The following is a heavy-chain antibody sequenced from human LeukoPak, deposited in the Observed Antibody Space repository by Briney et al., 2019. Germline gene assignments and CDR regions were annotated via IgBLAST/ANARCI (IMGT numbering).Heavy chain of an antibody. J-gene: IGHJ4*02. CDR2: IYYSGAT. D-gene: IGHD2-15*01. Sequence: KPSETLSLTCTVSGCSITTSNDYWGWLRQPPGEGLEWIGHIYYSGATYYNPSIKSRVTISLDTSKNQISLNLRSVTAADTAVYYCASDYMRRWYYFDLWGQGTLVTVSS. CDR1: GCSITTSNDY. CDR3: ASDYMRRWYYFDL. V-gene: IGHV4-39*01.